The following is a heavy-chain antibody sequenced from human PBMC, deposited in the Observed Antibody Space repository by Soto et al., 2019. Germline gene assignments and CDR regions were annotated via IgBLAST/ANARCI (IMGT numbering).Heavy chain of an antibody. CDR1: GGSISSGDYY. J-gene: IGHJ2*01. Sequence: SDTLSLTCTVSGGSISSGDYYWGWIRQPPGKGLEWIGYIYYSGSTYYNPSLKSRVTISVDTSKNQFSLKLSSVTAADTAVYYCAREIYSGYVYWYFDLWGRGXLVTVYS. V-gene: IGHV4-30-4*02. D-gene: IGHD5-12*01. CDR3: AREIYSGYVYWYFDL. CDR2: IYYSGST.